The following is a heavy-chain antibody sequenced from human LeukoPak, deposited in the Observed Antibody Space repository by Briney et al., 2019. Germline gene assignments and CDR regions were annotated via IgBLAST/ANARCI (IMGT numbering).Heavy chain of an antibody. V-gene: IGHV3-23*01. CDR3: ARDVHNLAGGMSH. CDR1: GFTFSSEA. Sequence: GGSLRLSCAASGFTFSSEAMSWVRQAPGKRLEWVSTIDVSGGNTHYSHPVKGRVTISRDNSKNTLYLQMNSLRAEDTAVYYCARDVHNLAGGMSHWGQGTLVTVSP. CDR2: IDVSGGNT. D-gene: IGHD3-16*01. J-gene: IGHJ4*02.